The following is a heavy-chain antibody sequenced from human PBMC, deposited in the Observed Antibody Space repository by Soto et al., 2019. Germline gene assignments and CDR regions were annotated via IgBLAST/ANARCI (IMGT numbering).Heavy chain of an antibody. D-gene: IGHD1-26*01. CDR3: AKNQGVELVPLATVDWFDP. Sequence: PGGSLSLSCSASGFLFGTVGMRWIGQAPRTGLEWISSISGSGFKKYYADSVKGRFTISRDNSKSTVYLELNNLSAEDTAVYHCAKNQGVELVPLATVDWFDPWGQGSVVTVSS. CDR1: GFLFGTVG. V-gene: IGHV3-23*01. J-gene: IGHJ5*02. CDR2: ISGSGFKK.